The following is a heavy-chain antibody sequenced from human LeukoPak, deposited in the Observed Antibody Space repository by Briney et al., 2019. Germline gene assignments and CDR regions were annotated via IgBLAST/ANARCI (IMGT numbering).Heavy chain of an antibody. D-gene: IGHD4-23*01. CDR1: GFTFSSYG. J-gene: IGHJ4*02. Sequence: GGSLRLSCAASGFTFSSYGMHWVRQAPGKGLEWVAVISYVGSNKYYADSVKGRFTISRDNSKNTLYLQMNSLRAEDTAVYYCAKEDYGGTFDYWGQGTLVTVSS. CDR3: AKEDYGGTFDY. V-gene: IGHV3-30*18. CDR2: ISYVGSNK.